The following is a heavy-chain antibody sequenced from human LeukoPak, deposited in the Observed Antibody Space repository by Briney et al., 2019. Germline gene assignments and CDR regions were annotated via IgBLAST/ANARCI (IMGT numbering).Heavy chain of an antibody. V-gene: IGHV3-21*01. CDR3: ARTIRDCGGDCYAFDI. CDR1: GFTFSSYS. D-gene: IGHD2-21*02. Sequence: GGSLRLSCAASGFTFSSYSMNWVRQAPGKGLEWVSSISSSSSYIYYADSVKGRFTISRDNAKNSLYLQMNSLRAEDTAVYYCARTIRDCGGDCYAFDIWGQGTMVTVSS. J-gene: IGHJ3*02. CDR2: ISSSSSYI.